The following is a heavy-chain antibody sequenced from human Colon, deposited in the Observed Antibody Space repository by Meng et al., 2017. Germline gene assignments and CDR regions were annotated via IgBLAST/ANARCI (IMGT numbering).Heavy chain of an antibody. CDR2: IIPILGFS. Sequence: QGQLVQAGAEVKKPGSSVKVSCKVSGGSFSSYTISWVRQAPGQGLEWMGRIIPILGFSNYTDKFQGRVTISADKSTTTVYMELSSLRSDDTAVYYCARGGGGDYNYRYYYAMDVWGQGTTVTVSS. D-gene: IGHD4-17*01. J-gene: IGHJ6*02. V-gene: IGHV1-69*02. CDR1: GGSFSSYT. CDR3: ARGGGGDYNYRYYYAMDV.